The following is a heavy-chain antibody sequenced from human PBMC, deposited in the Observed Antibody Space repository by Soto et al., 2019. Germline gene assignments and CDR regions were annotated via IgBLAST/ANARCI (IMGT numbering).Heavy chain of an antibody. CDR1: GGTFTSYA. CDR2: ITPIFGTA. Sequence: QVQLVQSGAEVKKPGSSVKLSCRTSGGTFTSYAVSWVRQAPGQGLEWMGEITPIFGTANSAQKFQGRVTITADESTSSAYMEVNSLRSEDTAVYYCATRTRLDYYDRSGPVDYWGQGTRVTVSS. CDR3: ATRTRLDYYDRSGPVDY. D-gene: IGHD3-22*01. V-gene: IGHV1-69*01. J-gene: IGHJ4*02.